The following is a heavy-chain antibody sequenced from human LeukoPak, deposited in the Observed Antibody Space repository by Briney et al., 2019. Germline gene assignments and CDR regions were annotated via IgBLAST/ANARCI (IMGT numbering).Heavy chain of an antibody. J-gene: IGHJ6*03. D-gene: IGHD3-10*01. CDR1: GFTVSSNY. V-gene: IGHV3-66*02. CDR2: IYSGGST. Sequence: GGSLRLSCAASGFTVSSNYMSWVRQAPGKGLEWVAVIYSGGSTYYADSVKGRFTISRDNSKNPLYLQMNSLRAEDTAVYYCARGMVRGVIYYYYYMDVWGKGTTVTVSS. CDR3: ARGMVRGVIYYYYYMDV.